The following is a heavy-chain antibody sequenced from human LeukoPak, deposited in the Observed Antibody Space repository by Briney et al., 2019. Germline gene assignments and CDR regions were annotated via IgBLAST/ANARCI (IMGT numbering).Heavy chain of an antibody. Sequence: SETLSLTCGVSGGSITNSNWGSWVRQPPGKGLEWIGEISPGGSTNFNPSLKPRVTLSVDKSKNQFSLKLNSVTAADTAVYYCAGNFDSWGQGTLVTVSS. J-gene: IGHJ5*01. CDR3: AGNFDS. V-gene: IGHV4-4*02. CDR2: ISPGGST. CDR1: GGSITNSNW.